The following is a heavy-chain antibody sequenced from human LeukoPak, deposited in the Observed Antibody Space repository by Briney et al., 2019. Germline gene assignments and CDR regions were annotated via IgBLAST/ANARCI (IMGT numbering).Heavy chain of an antibody. V-gene: IGHV3-7*01. CDR2: IKEDGSET. J-gene: IGHJ5*02. D-gene: IGHD3-10*01. CDR3: ARDLVPIYYGSGNWFDP. Sequence: GGSLRLSCVASGFIFKKYWMNWVRQVPGKGLECLANIKEDGSETYYADSVKGRFTISRDNSKNTLYLQMNSLRAEDTAVYYCARDLVPIYYGSGNWFDPWGQGTLVTVSS. CDR1: GFIFKKYW.